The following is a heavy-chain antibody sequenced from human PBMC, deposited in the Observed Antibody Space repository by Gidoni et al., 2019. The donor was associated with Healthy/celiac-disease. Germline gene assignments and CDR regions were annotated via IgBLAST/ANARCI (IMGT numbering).Heavy chain of an antibody. CDR3: AHRNALGGNSIGSNWFDP. J-gene: IGHJ5*02. CDR1: GFSLSTSGVG. Sequence: QITLKESGPTLVKPTQTLTLTCTFSGFSLSTSGVGVGWIRQPPGKALEWLALIYWDDDKRYNPSLKSRLTITKDTSKNQVVLTMTNMDPVDTATYYCAHRNALGGNSIGSNWFDPWGQGTLVTVSS. D-gene: IGHD3-16*01. V-gene: IGHV2-5*02. CDR2: IYWDDDK.